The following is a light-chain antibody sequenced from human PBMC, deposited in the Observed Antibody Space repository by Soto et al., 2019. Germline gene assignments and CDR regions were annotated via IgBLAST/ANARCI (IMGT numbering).Light chain of an antibody. Sequence: EIVLTQSPGTLSLSPGERATLSCRASQSVSSSYLAWYQQKPGQAPRLLIYGASSRATGIPDRFSGSGSGTDFTLTISRLEPEDFAVYYCQQYGRSPRTFGQGTMVDI. CDR3: QQYGRSPRT. J-gene: IGKJ1*01. CDR1: QSVSSSY. CDR2: GAS. V-gene: IGKV3-20*01.